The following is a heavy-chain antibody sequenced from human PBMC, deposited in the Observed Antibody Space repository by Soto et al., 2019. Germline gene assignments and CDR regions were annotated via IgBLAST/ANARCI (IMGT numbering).Heavy chain of an antibody. CDR3: ARDLRGYNYYYGMDV. J-gene: IGHJ6*02. V-gene: IGHV3-30-3*01. CDR2: ISYDGSNK. D-gene: IGHD5-18*01. CDR1: GFTFSSYA. Sequence: GGSLRLSCAASGFTFSSYAMHWVRQAPGKGLEWVAVISYDGSNKYYADSVKGRFTISRDNSKNTLYLQIKSLRAEDKAVYYCARDLRGYNYYYGMDVWGQGTTVTVSS.